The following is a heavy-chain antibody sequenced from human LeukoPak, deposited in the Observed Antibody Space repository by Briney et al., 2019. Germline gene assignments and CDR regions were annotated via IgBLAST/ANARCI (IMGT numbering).Heavy chain of an antibody. CDR1: GFTFSSYG. Sequence: GRSLRLSCAASGFTFSSYGMHWVRQAPGKGLEWVAVIWYDGSNKYYADSVKGRFTISRDNSKNTLYLQMNSLRAEDTAVYYCARDQHYDSSGYTYYFDYWGQGTLVTVSS. J-gene: IGHJ4*02. V-gene: IGHV3-33*01. CDR2: IWYDGSNK. CDR3: ARDQHYDSSGYTYYFDY. D-gene: IGHD3-22*01.